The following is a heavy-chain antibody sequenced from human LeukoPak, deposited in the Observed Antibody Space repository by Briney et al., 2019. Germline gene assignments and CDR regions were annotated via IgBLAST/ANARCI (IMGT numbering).Heavy chain of an antibody. J-gene: IGHJ4*02. CDR2: IYYSGST. V-gene: IGHV4-59*01. D-gene: IGHD3-16*02. Sequence: PSETLSLTCTVSGGSISSYYWSWIRQPPGKGLEWIGYIYYSGSTNYNPSLKSRVTISVDTSKNQFSLKLSSVTAADTAVYYCARVMITFGGVIAPPHPAFDYWGQGTLVTVSS. CDR3: ARVMITFGGVIAPPHPAFDY. CDR1: GGSISSYY.